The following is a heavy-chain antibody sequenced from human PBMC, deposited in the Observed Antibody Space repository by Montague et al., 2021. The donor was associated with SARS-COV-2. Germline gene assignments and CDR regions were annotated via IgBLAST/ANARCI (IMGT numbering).Heavy chain of an antibody. J-gene: IGHJ6*03. CDR1: GGSFSGYY. CDR3: ARGEGDTAMVTGFGYYYYYMDV. V-gene: IGHV4-34*01. Sequence: SETRSLTCAVYGGSFSGYYWSWIRQPPGKGLEWIGEINHSGSTNYNPSLKSRVTISVDTSKNQFSLKLSSVTAADTAVYYCARGEGDTAMVTGFGYYYYYMDVWGRGTTVTVSS. CDR2: INHSGST. D-gene: IGHD5-18*01.